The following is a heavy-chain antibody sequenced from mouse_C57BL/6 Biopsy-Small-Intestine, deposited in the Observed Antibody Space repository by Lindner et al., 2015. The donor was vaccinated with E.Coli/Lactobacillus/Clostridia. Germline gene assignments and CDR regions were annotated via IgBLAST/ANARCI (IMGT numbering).Heavy chain of an antibody. CDR3: AREGQTVVFGWMLFDF. Sequence: SVKVSCKASGYTFTNYYVNWVRQAPGQGLEWMGRISPHSGGTNYAPKFQGRVTMTRDTSISSVYMELSSLNSDDTAVYYCAREGQTVVFGWMLFDFWGQGTMVTVSP. J-gene: IGHJ3*01. D-gene: IGHD1-1*01. CDR2: ISPHSGGT. V-gene: IGHV1S55*01. CDR1: GYTFTNYY.